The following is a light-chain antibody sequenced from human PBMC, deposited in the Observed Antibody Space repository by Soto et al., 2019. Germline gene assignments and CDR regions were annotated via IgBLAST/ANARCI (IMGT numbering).Light chain of an antibody. V-gene: IGKV3-11*01. CDR2: AAS. J-gene: IGKJ1*01. CDR1: QSINSY. Sequence: IVLTQSPSTLSVSVLYRVTLSFRSSQSINSYLAWYQQRPGQPPRLLIYAASNRAPGIPSRFGGSGSGADFTLSISSLEPEDFAAYHCQQRNRSPRTFGQGTKVDIK. CDR3: QQRNRSPRT.